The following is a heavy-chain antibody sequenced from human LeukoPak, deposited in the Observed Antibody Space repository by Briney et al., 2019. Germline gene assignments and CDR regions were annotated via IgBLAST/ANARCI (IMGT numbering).Heavy chain of an antibody. Sequence: SETLSLTCTVSGGSISSYYWSWIRQPPGKGLEWIGYVYYSGSTNYNPSLKSRVTISVDTSKNQFSLKLSSVTAADTAVYYCARSMDIFQAGWFGPWGQGTLVTVSS. D-gene: IGHD2-2*03. V-gene: IGHV4-59*01. CDR3: ARSMDIFQAGWFGP. CDR2: VYYSGST. J-gene: IGHJ5*02. CDR1: GGSISSYY.